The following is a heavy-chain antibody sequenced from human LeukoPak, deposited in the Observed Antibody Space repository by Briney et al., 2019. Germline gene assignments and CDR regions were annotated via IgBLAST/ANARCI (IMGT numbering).Heavy chain of an antibody. Sequence: GGSLRLSCAASGFSVSSNFMSWVRQAPGKGLEWVSYISSSGSTIYYADSVKGRFTISRDNAKNSLYLQMNSLRAEDTAVYYCAELGITMIGGVWGKGTTVTISS. D-gene: IGHD3-10*02. V-gene: IGHV3-48*03. J-gene: IGHJ6*04. CDR1: GFSVSSNF. CDR3: AELGITMIGGV. CDR2: ISSSGSTI.